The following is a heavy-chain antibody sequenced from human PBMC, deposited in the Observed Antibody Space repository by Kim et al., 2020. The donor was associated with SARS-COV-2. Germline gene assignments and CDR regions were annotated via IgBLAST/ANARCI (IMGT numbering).Heavy chain of an antibody. V-gene: IGHV1-3*01. CDR2: INAGNGNT. Sequence: ASVKVSCKASGYTFTSYGVHWVRQAPGQRLEWMGWINAGNGNTKYSQKFQGRVTITRDTSASTAYMELSSLRSEDTTVYYCATDKTPLAYCGGDCKTPLDYWGQRTLVTVSS. J-gene: IGHJ4*02. CDR3: ATDKTPLAYCGGDCKTPLDY. D-gene: IGHD2-21*01. CDR1: GYTFTSYG.